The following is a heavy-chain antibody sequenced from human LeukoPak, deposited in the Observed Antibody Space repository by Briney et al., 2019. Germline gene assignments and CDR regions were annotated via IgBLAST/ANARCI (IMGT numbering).Heavy chain of an antibody. CDR3: ARHVWLQPFDY. CDR1: GGSMNSYS. CDR2: IYYSGST. Sequence: RSSETLSLTCSVSGGSMNSYSWSWFRQSPGKGLEWIGYIYYSGSTNYNPSLKSRVTISVDTSKNQFSLKLSSVTAADTAVYYCARHVWLQPFDYWGQGTLVTVSS. J-gene: IGHJ4*02. V-gene: IGHV4-59*08. D-gene: IGHD3-9*01.